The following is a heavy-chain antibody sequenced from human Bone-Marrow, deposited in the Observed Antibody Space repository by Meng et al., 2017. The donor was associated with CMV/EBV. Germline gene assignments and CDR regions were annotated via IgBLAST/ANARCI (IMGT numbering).Heavy chain of an antibody. CDR2: IRYDGSNK. J-gene: IGHJ4*02. D-gene: IGHD1-26*01. Sequence: GESLKISCAESGFTFSSYGMHWVRQAPGKGLEWVAFIRYDGSNKYYADSVKGRFTISRDNSKNTLYLQMNSLRAEDTAVYYCAKVGWVGAYYFDYWGQGTLATVSS. CDR3: AKVGWVGAYYFDY. V-gene: IGHV3-30*02. CDR1: GFTFSSYG.